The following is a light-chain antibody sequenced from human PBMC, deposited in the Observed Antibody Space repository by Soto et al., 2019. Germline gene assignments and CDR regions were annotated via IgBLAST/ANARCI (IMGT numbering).Light chain of an antibody. CDR3: QNYNNVPLT. V-gene: IGKV1-27*01. CDR1: QGISSD. Sequence: DIQMTQSPSSLSASVGDRVTIICRASQGISSDLAWYQQKPGKVPKLLIYDASTLQSGVPSRFSGSGSGTDFTLTIRILQPEDVATYYCQNYNNVPLTFGGGTKVEIK. CDR2: DAS. J-gene: IGKJ4*01.